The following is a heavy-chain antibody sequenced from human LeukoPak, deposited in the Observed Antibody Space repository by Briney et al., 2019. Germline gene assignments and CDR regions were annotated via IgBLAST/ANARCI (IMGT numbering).Heavy chain of an antibody. D-gene: IGHD5-24*01. V-gene: IGHV4-59*08. CDR2: IYYSGST. Sequence: SETLSLTCTVSGGSISNYYWSWIRQPPGKGLEWIGYIYYSGSTNYNPSLKSRVTISVDTSKNQFSLKLSSVTAADTAVYYCTRHTAEKYNWFDRWGQGTLVTVSS. CDR1: GGSISNYY. CDR3: TRHTAEKYNWFDR. J-gene: IGHJ5*02.